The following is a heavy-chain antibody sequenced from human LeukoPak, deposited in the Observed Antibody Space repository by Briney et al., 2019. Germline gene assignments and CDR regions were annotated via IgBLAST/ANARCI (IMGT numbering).Heavy chain of an antibody. CDR1: GFPFSSYI. Sequence: GGSLRLSCSASGFPFSSYIMTWVRQAPGKVLEWVSSISSSSSYIYYADSVNGGFTISRDNAKKSLDLQMNSLRAEDTAVYYCARETYYYDSSGFGWGQGTLVTVSS. J-gene: IGHJ4*02. D-gene: IGHD3-22*01. CDR2: ISSSSSYI. V-gene: IGHV3-21*01. CDR3: ARETYYYDSSGFG.